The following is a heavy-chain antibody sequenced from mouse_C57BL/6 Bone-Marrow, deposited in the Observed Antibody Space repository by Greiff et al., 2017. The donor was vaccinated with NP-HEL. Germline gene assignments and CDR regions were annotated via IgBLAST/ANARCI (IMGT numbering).Heavy chain of an antibody. J-gene: IGHJ2*01. D-gene: IGHD1-1*01. Sequence: QVQLQQPGAELVKPGASVKLSCKASGYTFTSYWMHWVKQRPGQGLEWIGMIHPNSGSTNYNEKFKSKATLTVDKSSSTAYMQLSSLTSEDSAVYYCAPNYYGSSESYWGQGTTLTVSS. CDR2: IHPNSGST. CDR3: APNYYGSSESY. V-gene: IGHV1-64*01. CDR1: GYTFTSYW.